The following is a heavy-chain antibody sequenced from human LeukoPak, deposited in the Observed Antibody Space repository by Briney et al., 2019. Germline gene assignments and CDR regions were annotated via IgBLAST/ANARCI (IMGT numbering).Heavy chain of an antibody. D-gene: IGHD1-26*01. CDR2: IYYSGST. V-gene: IGHV4-59*01. CDR3: ARAIVGATGPYYYMDV. CDR1: GGSISSYY. J-gene: IGHJ6*03. Sequence: KPSETLSLTCTVSGGSISSYYWSWIRQPPGKGLEWIGYIYYSGSTNYNPSLKSRVTISVDTSKNQFSLKLSSVTAADTAVYYCARAIVGATGPYYYMDVWGKATTVTVSS.